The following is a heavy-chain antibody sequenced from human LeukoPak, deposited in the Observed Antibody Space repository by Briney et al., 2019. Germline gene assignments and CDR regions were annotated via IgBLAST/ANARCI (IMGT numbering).Heavy chain of an antibody. V-gene: IGHV3-23*01. J-gene: IGHJ4*02. Sequence: GGSLRLSCAASGFTFSSYAMSWVRQAPGKGLEWVSAISGSGGSTYYADSVKGRFTISRDNSKNTLYLQMNSLRAEDTAVYYCARDKDFWSGYYGPVHFDYWGQGTLVTVSS. CDR2: ISGSGGST. CDR3: ARDKDFWSGYYGPVHFDY. CDR1: GFTFSSYA. D-gene: IGHD3-3*01.